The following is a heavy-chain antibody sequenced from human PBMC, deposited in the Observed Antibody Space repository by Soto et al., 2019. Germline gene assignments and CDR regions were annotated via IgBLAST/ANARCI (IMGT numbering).Heavy chain of an antibody. D-gene: IGHD3-9*01. J-gene: IGHJ6*02. CDR1: GYTFTSYG. V-gene: IGHV1-18*01. CDR3: ARDYDILTGYYYGMDV. CDR2: ISAYNGNT. Sequence: ASVKVSCKASGYTFTSYGISWVRQAPGQGLEWMGWISAYNGNTNYAQKLQGRVTMTTDTSTSTAYMELRSLRSDDTAVYYCARDYDILTGYYYGMDVWGQGTTVTVS.